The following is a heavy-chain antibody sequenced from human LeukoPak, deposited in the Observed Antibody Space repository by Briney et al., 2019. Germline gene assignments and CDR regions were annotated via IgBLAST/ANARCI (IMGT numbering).Heavy chain of an antibody. D-gene: IGHD5-24*01. CDR1: GFTFSNAW. CDR3: TSDPDPRGSY. V-gene: IGHV3-15*01. Sequence: GGSLRLSCAASGFTFSNAWMSWVRQAPGKGLEWVGRIKNKTDGGTTDYAAPVKGRFTISRDDSKNTLYLQMNSLKTEDTAVYYCTSDPDPRGSYWGQGTLVTVSS. J-gene: IGHJ4*02. CDR2: IKNKTDGGTT.